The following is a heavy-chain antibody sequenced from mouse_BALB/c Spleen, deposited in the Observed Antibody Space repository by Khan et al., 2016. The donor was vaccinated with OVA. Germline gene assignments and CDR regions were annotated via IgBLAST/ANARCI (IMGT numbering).Heavy chain of an antibody. Sequence: VQLQQSGTVLARPGSSVKMSCKTSGYSFTNYLIHWVKQRPGQGLEWIGDIYPGNSETTYTQKFKDKAKLTAATSARTSYMELSSLTNEDFAVYYCTRGGYSSFAYWGQGTLVTVSA. CDR3: TRGGYSSFAY. D-gene: IGHD2-12*01. J-gene: IGHJ3*01. CDR2: IYPGNSET. V-gene: IGHV1-5*01. CDR1: GYSFTNYL.